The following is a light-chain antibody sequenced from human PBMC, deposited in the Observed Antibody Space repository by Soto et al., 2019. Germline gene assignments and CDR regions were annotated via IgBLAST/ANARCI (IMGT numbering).Light chain of an antibody. J-gene: IGKJ5*01. CDR1: QSISNY. Sequence: ETVLTQSPGTLSLSPGERVTLSCRASQSISNYLAWYQQKPGQAPRLLVYAASNRATGIPARFSGSGSGTDFTLTISSLEPEDFAVYYCQQRGNWPITFGQGTRLEIK. CDR2: AAS. CDR3: QQRGNWPIT. V-gene: IGKV3-11*01.